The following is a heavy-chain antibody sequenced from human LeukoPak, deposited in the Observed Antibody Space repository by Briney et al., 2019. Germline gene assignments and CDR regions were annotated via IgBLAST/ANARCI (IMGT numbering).Heavy chain of an antibody. Sequence: ASVKVSCKASGYTFTGYYMHWVRQAPGQGLEWMGRINPNSGGTNYAQKFQGRVTMTRDTSISTAYMELSRLRSDDTAVYYCARGRKTYYYDSSGYYYYWSQGTLVTVSS. CDR1: GYTFTGYY. V-gene: IGHV1-2*06. D-gene: IGHD3-22*01. J-gene: IGHJ4*02. CDR2: INPNSGGT. CDR3: ARGRKTYYYDSSGYYYY.